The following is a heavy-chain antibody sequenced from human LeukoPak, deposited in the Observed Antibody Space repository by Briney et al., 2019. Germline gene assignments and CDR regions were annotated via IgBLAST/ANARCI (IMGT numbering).Heavy chain of an antibody. D-gene: IGHD3-10*01. CDR2: IYPGDSDT. J-gene: IGHJ4*02. CDR1: GYYFPSYW. CDR3: ARPNYYGSGSPAGY. Sequence: GESLKISCKGSGYYFPSYWIGWVRPTPGKGLEGMRIIYPGDSDTTYSPSFQGQVTISADKSISTAYLQWSSLKASDTAMYYCARPNYYGSGSPAGYWGQGTLVTVSS. V-gene: IGHV5-51*01.